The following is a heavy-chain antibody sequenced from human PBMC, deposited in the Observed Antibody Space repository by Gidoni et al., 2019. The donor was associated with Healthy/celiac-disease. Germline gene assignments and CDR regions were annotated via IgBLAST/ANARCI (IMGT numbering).Heavy chain of an antibody. V-gene: IGHV3-30*18. CDR3: AKDFSGNYSLNY. CDR1: GFTFSSYG. D-gene: IGHD1-26*01. CDR2: ISYDGSNK. Sequence: QVQLVESGGGVVKPGRSMRLSCAASGFTFSSYGVHWVRQDPGKGLEWVAVISYDGSNKYYADSVKGRFTISRDNSKNTLYLQMNSLRAEDTAVYYCAKDFSGNYSLNYWGQGTLVTVSS. J-gene: IGHJ4*02.